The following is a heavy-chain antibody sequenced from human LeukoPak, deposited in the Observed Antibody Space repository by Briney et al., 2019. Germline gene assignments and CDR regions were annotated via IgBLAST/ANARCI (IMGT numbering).Heavy chain of an antibody. CDR3: AKSVAVPWEPPSYYYYGMDV. CDR1: GASISSNN. D-gene: IGHD1-26*01. J-gene: IGHJ6*02. Sequence: PSETLSLTCAVSGASISSNNWWSWVRQAPGKGLEWVSAISGSGGSTYYADSVKGRFTISRDNSKNTLYLQMNSLRAEDTAVYYCAKSVAVPWEPPSYYYYGMDVWGQGTTVTVSS. CDR2: ISGSGGST. V-gene: IGHV3-23*01.